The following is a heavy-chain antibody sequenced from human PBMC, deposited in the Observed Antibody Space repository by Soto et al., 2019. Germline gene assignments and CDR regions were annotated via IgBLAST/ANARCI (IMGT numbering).Heavy chain of an antibody. CDR3: AHYGSGTYHTDSFFDY. J-gene: IGHJ4*02. CDR1: GFSLSTSGVS. D-gene: IGHD3-10*01. V-gene: IGHV2-5*02. CDR2: IYWDDDK. Sequence: QITLKESGPTLVKPTQTLTLTCTFSGFSLSTSGVSVGWIRQPPGKALEWLALIYWDDDKRYSPSLKSRLTITXXTXKXXVVLTMTNMDTVDTATYYCAHYGSGTYHTDSFFDYWGQGTLVTVSS.